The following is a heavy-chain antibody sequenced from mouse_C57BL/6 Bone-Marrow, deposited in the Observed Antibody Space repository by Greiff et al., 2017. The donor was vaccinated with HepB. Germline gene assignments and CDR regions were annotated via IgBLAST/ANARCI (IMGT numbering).Heavy chain of an antibody. D-gene: IGHD3-2*02. CDR2: IRSKSNNYAT. CDR3: VREAGSSGYGVWFAY. CDR1: GFSFNTYA. V-gene: IGHV10-1*01. Sequence: EVQLVESGGGLVQPKGSLKLSCAASGFSFNTYAMNWVRQAPGKGLEWVARIRSKSNNYATYYADSVKDRFTISRDDSESMLYLQMNNLKTEDTAMYYCVREAGSSGYGVWFAYWGQGTLVTVSA. J-gene: IGHJ3*01.